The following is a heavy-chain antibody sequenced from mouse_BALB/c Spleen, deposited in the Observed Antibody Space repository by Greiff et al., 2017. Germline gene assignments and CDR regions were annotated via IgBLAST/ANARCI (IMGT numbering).Heavy chain of an antibody. J-gene: IGHJ4*01. CDR1: GYTFTSYW. V-gene: IGHV1S22*01. CDR2: IYPGSGST. Sequence: LQQPGSELVRPGASVKLSCKASGYTFTSYWMHWVKQRPGQGLEWIGNIYPGSGSTNYDEKFKSKATLTVDTSSSTAYMQLSSLTSEDSAVYYCTRWDGGAMDYWGQGTSVTVSS. D-gene: IGHD1-1*02. CDR3: TRWDGGAMDY.